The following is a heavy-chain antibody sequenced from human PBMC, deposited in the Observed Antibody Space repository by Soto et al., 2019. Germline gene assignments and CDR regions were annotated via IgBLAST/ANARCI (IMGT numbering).Heavy chain of an antibody. CDR1: GFTFSSYA. D-gene: IGHD6-6*01. V-gene: IGHV3-23*01. CDR3: AKDSTAYSSSYDFDY. Sequence: EVQLLESGGGLVQPGGSLRLSCAASGFTFSSYAMSWVRQAPGKGLEWVSGISGSGGSTYYADSVKGRFTISRDNSKNALYLPMNSLRAADTAVYYCAKDSTAYSSSYDFDYWRQGTLVTVSS. CDR2: ISGSGGST. J-gene: IGHJ4*02.